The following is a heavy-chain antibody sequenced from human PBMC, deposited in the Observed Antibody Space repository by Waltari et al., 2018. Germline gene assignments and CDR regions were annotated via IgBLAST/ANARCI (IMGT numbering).Heavy chain of an antibody. J-gene: IGHJ4*02. Sequence: QITLKESGPTLVKPTQTLTLTCTFSGFSLSTSGVGVGWIRQPPGKALEWLALIYWNDDKRYSPSLKSRLTITKDTSKNQVVLTMTNMDPVDTATYYCAHRPLSFYYYDSSGQYYFDYWGQGTLVTVSS. CDR3: AHRPLSFYYYDSSGQYYFDY. CDR1: GFSLSTSGVG. D-gene: IGHD3-22*01. V-gene: IGHV2-5*01. CDR2: IYWNDDK.